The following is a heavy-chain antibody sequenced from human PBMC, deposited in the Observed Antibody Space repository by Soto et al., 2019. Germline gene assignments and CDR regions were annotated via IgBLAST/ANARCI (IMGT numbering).Heavy chain of an antibody. Sequence: GGSLRLSCTGSGFPFSAYNINWVRQAPGKGLEWVSSITVGSSHIYQPNSMKGRFTISRADAKNSVYLQIDSLRDEDTALYYCSRSPEVGVRGAYWGQGTLVTVSS. CDR1: GFPFSAYN. J-gene: IGHJ4*02. D-gene: IGHD3-16*01. V-gene: IGHV3-21*01. CDR2: ITVGSSHI. CDR3: SRSPEVGVRGAY.